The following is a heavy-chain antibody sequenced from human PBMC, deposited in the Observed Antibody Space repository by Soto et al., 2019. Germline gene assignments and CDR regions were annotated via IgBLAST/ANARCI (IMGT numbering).Heavy chain of an antibody. CDR3: AREVGYCSSASCYSNPAWYY. J-gene: IGHJ4*02. V-gene: IGHV1-69*01. D-gene: IGHD2-2*01. CDR2: IIPIFGTA. CDR1: GGTFSSYA. Sequence: QVQLVQSGAEVKKPGSSVKVSCKASGGTFSSYAISWVRQAPGQGLEWMGGIIPIFGTANYAQKFQGRVTITADESTSTAYMELSSLRSEDTAVYYCAREVGYCSSASCYSNPAWYYWGQGTLVTVSS.